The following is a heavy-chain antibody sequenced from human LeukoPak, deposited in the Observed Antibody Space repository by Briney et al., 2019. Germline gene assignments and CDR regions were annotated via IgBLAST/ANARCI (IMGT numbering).Heavy chain of an antibody. D-gene: IGHD3-22*01. CDR3: ANNQGYYDSSGYYGNC. Sequence: GGSLRLSCAASGFSFSSYEMNWVRQAPGKGLEWVSYISISGTTIYYADSVKGRFTISRDNSKNTLYLQMNSLRAEDTAVYYCANNQGYYDSSGYYGNCWGQGTLVTVSS. CDR1: GFSFSSYE. CDR2: ISISGTTI. J-gene: IGHJ4*02. V-gene: IGHV3-48*03.